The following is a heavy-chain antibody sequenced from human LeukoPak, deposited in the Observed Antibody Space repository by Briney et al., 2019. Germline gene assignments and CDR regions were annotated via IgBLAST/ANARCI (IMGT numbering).Heavy chain of an antibody. CDR2: INWNGRSI. V-gene: IGHV3-20*04. Sequence: PGGSLRLSCAASRFTFDEYGMSWVRQTAGKGLEWVSGINWNGRSIGYADSVKGRFTVSRDNAKNSLFLQMNTLRAEDTAVYYCAREDASAFDIWGQGTMVSVSS. J-gene: IGHJ3*02. CDR1: RFTFDEYG. CDR3: AREDASAFDI.